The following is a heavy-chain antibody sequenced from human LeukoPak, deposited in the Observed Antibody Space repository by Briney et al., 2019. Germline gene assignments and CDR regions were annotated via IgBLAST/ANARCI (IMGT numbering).Heavy chain of an antibody. Sequence: GASVKVSCKASGYTFIKYGISWVRQAPGQGLEWMGWINPNSGDTNYAQKFQGRVSMTGDTSISTAYMELSRLRSDDTAVYYCARTLVVINDAFDIWGQGTMVTVSS. CDR1: GYTFIKYG. J-gene: IGHJ3*02. V-gene: IGHV1-2*02. CDR3: ARTLVVINDAFDI. D-gene: IGHD3-22*01. CDR2: INPNSGDT.